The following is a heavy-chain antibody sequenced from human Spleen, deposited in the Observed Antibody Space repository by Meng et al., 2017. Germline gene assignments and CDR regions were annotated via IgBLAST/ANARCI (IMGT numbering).Heavy chain of an antibody. J-gene: IGHJ5*02. CDR2: IFYTGST. D-gene: IGHD2-21*01. Sequence: SETLSLTCTVSGGSITSYYWSWIRQPPGKGLEWIGYIFYTGSTDYNPSLNSRVTLSVDTSKNQFSLRLNSVTAADTAVYYCARETSGCGGDCYDLWGQGTLVTVSS. V-gene: IGHV4-59*12. CDR1: GGSITSYY. CDR3: ARETSGCGGDCYDL.